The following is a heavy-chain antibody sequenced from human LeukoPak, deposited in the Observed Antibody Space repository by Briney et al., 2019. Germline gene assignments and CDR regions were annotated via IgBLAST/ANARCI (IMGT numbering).Heavy chain of an antibody. V-gene: IGHV1-3*01. CDR3: AREGIAARPLDY. CDR2: INAGNGNT. D-gene: IGHD6-6*01. Sequence: ASVKVSCKASGYTFTSYAMHWVRQAPGQRLEWMGWINAGNGNTKYSQKFQGRVTITRDTSASTVYMELSSLRSEDTAVYYCAREGIAARPLDYWGQGTLVTVSS. J-gene: IGHJ4*02. CDR1: GYTFTSYA.